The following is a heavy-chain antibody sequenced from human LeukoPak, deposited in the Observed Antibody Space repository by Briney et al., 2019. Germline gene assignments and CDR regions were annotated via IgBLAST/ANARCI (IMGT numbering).Heavy chain of an antibody. Sequence: GGSLRLSCAASGFTFSNYAISWVRQAPGKGLEWVSAISGSGGSTYYADSVKGRFTISRDNSKNTLYLQMNSLRAEDTAVYYCAKVGAYYDFWSGYYETPGYFDYWGQGTLVTVSS. CDR2: ISGSGGST. J-gene: IGHJ4*02. D-gene: IGHD3-3*01. V-gene: IGHV3-23*01. CDR3: AKVGAYYDFWSGYYETPGYFDY. CDR1: GFTFSNYA.